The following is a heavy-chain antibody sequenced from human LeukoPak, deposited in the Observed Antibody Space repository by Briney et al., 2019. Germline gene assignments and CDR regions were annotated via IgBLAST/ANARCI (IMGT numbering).Heavy chain of an antibody. J-gene: IGHJ4*02. Sequence: ASVKVSCKASGYTFTSYGISCVRQAPGQGLEWMGWISAYNGNTNYAQKLQGRVTMTTDTSTSTAYMELRSLRSDDTAVYYCARDRAWFGELPSQLWGQGTLVTVSS. CDR3: ARDRAWFGELPSQL. CDR2: ISAYNGNT. CDR1: GYTFTSYG. V-gene: IGHV1-18*04. D-gene: IGHD3-10*01.